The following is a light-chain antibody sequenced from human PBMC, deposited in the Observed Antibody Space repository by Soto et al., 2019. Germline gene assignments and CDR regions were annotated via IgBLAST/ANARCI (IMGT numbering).Light chain of an antibody. J-gene: IGKJ4*01. CDR3: QQYKNWPPPT. V-gene: IGKV3-11*01. CDR2: EAS. CDR1: QSVGIL. Sequence: EIVLAQSPATLSLSPGERATLSCRASQSVGILLAWYQQKPDQAPRHLIFEASTRATGVPVRISGSGSGTDFTLTISSLEPEDFAVYYCQQYKNWPPPTFGGGTKVQIK.